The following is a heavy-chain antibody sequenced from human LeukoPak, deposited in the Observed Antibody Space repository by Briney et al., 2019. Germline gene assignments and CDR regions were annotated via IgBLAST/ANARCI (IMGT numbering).Heavy chain of an antibody. CDR2: IRGSGGST. CDR1: GFTFSSYA. D-gene: IGHD3-3*01. CDR3: AKDISYYDFWSGYYMGGYFDY. Sequence: GGSLRLSCAASGFTFSSYAMSWVRQAPGKGLEWVSAIRGSGGSTYYADSVKGRFTISRDNSKNTLYLQMNSLRAEDTAVYYCAKDISYYDFWSGYYMGGYFDYWGQGTLVTVSS. V-gene: IGHV3-23*01. J-gene: IGHJ4*02.